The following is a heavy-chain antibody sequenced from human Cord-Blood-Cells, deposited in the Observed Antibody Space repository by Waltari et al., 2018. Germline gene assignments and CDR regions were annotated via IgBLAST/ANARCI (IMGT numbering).Heavy chain of an antibody. CDR3: ARVGYSGYDWYFDL. J-gene: IGHJ2*01. D-gene: IGHD5-12*01. V-gene: IGHV1-2*04. CDR1: GYNFTGYY. Sequence: KPGASVKVSCKASGYNFTGYYMHWVRQAPGQGLEWMGWINPNSGGTNYAQKFQGWVTMTRDTSISTAYMELSRLRSDDTAVYYCARVGYSGYDWYFDLWGRGTLVTVSS. CDR2: INPNSGGT.